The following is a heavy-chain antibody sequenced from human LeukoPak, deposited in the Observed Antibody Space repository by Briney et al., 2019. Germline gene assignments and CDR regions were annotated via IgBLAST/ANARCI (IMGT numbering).Heavy chain of an antibody. Sequence: SQTLSLTCTVSGGSISSGGYYWSWIRQPPGKGLEWIGYIYHSGSTYYNPSLKSRVTISVDRSKNQFSLKLSSVTAADTAVYYCARHREQWLVYDYWGQGTLVTVSS. CDR3: ARHREQWLVYDY. V-gene: IGHV4-30-2*01. CDR2: IYHSGST. D-gene: IGHD6-19*01. J-gene: IGHJ4*02. CDR1: GGSISSGGYY.